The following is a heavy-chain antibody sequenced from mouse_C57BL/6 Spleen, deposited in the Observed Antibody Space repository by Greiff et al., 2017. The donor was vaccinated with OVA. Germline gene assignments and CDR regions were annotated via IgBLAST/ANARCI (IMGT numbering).Heavy chain of an antibody. V-gene: IGHV1-82*01. CDR1: GYAFSSSW. CDR2: IYPGDGDT. Sequence: QVQLQQSGPELVKPGASVKISCKASGYAFSSSWMNWVKQRPGTGLEWIGRIYPGDGDTNYNGKFKGKATLTADKSSSTAYMQLSSLTSEDSAVYFCARSNSKDAMDYWGQGTSVTVSS. J-gene: IGHJ4*01. D-gene: IGHD2-5*01. CDR3: ARSNSKDAMDY.